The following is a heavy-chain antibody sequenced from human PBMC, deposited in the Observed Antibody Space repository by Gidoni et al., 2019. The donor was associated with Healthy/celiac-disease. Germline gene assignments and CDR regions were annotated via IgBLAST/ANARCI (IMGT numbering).Heavy chain of an antibody. J-gene: IGHJ4*02. Sequence: QITLKESGPTLVKPTQTLTLTCTFSGFSLSTSGVGVGWIRQPPGTALEWLALIYWDDDKRYSPSLKSRLTITKDTSKNQVVLTMTNMDPVDTATYYCAHVPYYYDSSGYNFDYWGQGTLVTVSS. V-gene: IGHV2-5*02. CDR2: IYWDDDK. CDR3: AHVPYYYDSSGYNFDY. D-gene: IGHD3-22*01. CDR1: GFSLSTSGVG.